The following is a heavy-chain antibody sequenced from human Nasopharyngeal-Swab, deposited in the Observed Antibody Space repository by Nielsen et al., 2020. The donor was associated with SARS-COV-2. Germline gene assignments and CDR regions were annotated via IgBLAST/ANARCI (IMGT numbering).Heavy chain of an antibody. V-gene: IGHV4-34*01. J-gene: IGHJ6*03. Sequence: GSLRLSCAVYGGSFSGYYWSWIRQPPGKGLEWIGEINHSGSTNYNPSLKSRVTISVDTSKNQFSLKLSSVTAADTAVYYCARGKEGVVPAALGMVFYYYYYMDVWGKGTTVTVSS. CDR2: INHSGST. CDR3: ARGKEGVVPAALGMVFYYYYYMDV. D-gene: IGHD2-2*01. CDR1: GGSFSGYY.